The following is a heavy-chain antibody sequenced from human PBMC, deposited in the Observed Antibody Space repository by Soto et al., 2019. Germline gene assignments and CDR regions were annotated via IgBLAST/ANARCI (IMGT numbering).Heavy chain of an antibody. J-gene: IGHJ5*02. CDR1: GFTFTTSG. Sequence: SVKVSCKAAGFTFTTSGIHWVRQARGQGLEWMGWIVVGSGNTRYNQKFQDKVTLTRDMATDTAYMDLRSLTSDDTAIYYCAAVVPPSGILERLGLDPWGQGTLVTVSS. D-gene: IGHD3-3*01. V-gene: IGHV1-58*02. CDR2: IVVGSGNT. CDR3: AAVVPPSGILERLGLDP.